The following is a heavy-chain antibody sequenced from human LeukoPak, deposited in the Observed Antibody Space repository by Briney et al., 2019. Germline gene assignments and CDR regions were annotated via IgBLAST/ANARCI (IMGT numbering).Heavy chain of an antibody. V-gene: IGHV5-51*01. D-gene: IGHD2-15*01. J-gene: IGHJ4*02. CDR2: IYPGDSDT. CDR1: GYSFTSYW. Sequence: GESLKISCKGSGYSFTSYWIGWVRQMPGKGLEWMGIIYPGDSDTRYSPSFQGQVTISADKSISTAYLQWSSLKASDTAVYYCARVAYCSGGSCYMFDCWGQGTLVTVSS. CDR3: ARVAYCSGGSCYMFDC.